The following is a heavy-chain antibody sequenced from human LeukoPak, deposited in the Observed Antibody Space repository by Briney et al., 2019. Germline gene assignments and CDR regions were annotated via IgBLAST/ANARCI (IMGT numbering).Heavy chain of an antibody. Sequence: GGSLRLSCAASGFTFSSYDMHWVRQATGKGLEWVSAIGTAGDTYYPGSVKGRFTISRENAKNSLYLQMNSLSAGDTAVYYCARDISGGYDGLDVWGQGTTVTVSS. CDR2: IGTAGDT. CDR3: ARDISGGYDGLDV. D-gene: IGHD3-22*01. V-gene: IGHV3-13*01. J-gene: IGHJ6*02. CDR1: GFTFSSYD.